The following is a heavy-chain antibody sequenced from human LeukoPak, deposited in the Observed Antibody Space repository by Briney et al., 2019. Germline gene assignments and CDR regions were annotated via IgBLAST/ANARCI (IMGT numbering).Heavy chain of an antibody. Sequence: ASVKVSCKASGGTFSSNAISWVRQAPGQGLEWMGGIIPIFGTANYAQKFQGRVTITADESTSTAYMELSSLRSEDTAVYYCARDLMTTVTTSGYWGQGTLVTVSS. J-gene: IGHJ4*02. V-gene: IGHV1-69*13. CDR2: IIPIFGTA. CDR1: GGTFSSNA. D-gene: IGHD4-17*01. CDR3: ARDLMTTVTTSGY.